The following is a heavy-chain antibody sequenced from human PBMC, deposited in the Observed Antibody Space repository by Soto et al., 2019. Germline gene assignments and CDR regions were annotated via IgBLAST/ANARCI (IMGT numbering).Heavy chain of an antibody. CDR3: ARAGQSCGGDCYATHFDY. D-gene: IGHD2-21*01. CDR2: INAAKGNT. Sequence: QVQLVQSGAEVKEPGASVKVYCKASGYTFTSYTTHWVRQAPGQGLEWMGWINAAKGNTKYSEKFQGRVTMTRDTSASVAYMELSSLRPEDTAVYYCARAGQSCGGDCYATHFDYWGQGALITVSS. V-gene: IGHV1-3*01. J-gene: IGHJ4*02. CDR1: GYTFTSYT.